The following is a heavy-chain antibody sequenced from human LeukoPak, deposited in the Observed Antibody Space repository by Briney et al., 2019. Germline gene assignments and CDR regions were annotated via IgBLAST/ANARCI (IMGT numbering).Heavy chain of an antibody. V-gene: IGHV1-2*02. CDR2: INPNSGGT. D-gene: IGHD6-19*01. CDR3: ARVYSSGGDAFDI. J-gene: IGHJ3*02. CDR1: GYTFTGYY. Sequence: GASVKVSCKASGYTFTGYYMHWVRQAPGQGLEWMGWINPNSGGTNYAQKFQGRVTMTRDTSISTAYMELSRLRSDDTAVYYCARVYSSGGDAFDIWGQGTMVTVSS.